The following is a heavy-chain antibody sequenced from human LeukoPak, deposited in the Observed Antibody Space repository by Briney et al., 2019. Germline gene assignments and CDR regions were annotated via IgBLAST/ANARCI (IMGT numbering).Heavy chain of an antibody. D-gene: IGHD5-18*01. CDR2: IISSSRTI. J-gene: IGHJ4*02. Sequence: GGSLRLSCAASGFYFDSYTMNWVRKAPGKGLEGVSYIISSSRTIYYADSVKGRFTISRDNAKNSLYLQMNSLRAEDTAVYYCARRDTAMALDYWGQGTLVTVSS. CDR1: GFYFDSYT. CDR3: ARRDTAMALDY. V-gene: IGHV3-48*01.